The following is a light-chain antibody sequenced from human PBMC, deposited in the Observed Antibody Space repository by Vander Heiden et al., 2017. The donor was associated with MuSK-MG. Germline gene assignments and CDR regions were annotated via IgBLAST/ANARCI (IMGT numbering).Light chain of an antibody. CDR3: QQYNNWPPRFT. Sequence: EIVMTQSPATLSVSPGERATLSCRASQGVASNLAWYQQKPGQAPRLLIHGASTRATGIPARFSGSGSGREFTLTISSLQSEDFAVYYCQQYNNWPPRFTFGPGTKVDIK. CDR2: GAS. V-gene: IGKV3-15*01. J-gene: IGKJ3*01. CDR1: QGVASN.